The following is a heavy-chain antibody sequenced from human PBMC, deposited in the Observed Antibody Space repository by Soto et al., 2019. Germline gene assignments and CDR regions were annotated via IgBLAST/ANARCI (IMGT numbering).Heavy chain of an antibody. Sequence: SETLSLTCTVSGGSISSSSYYWGWIRQPPGKGLEWIGSIYYSGSTYYNPSLKSRVTISVDTSKNQFSLKLSSVTAADTAVYYCAVTMIVVSRCWFGPWGQGTLVTVSS. V-gene: IGHV4-39*01. CDR1: GGSISSSSYY. CDR3: AVTMIVVSRCWFGP. CDR2: IYYSGST. J-gene: IGHJ5*02. D-gene: IGHD3-22*01.